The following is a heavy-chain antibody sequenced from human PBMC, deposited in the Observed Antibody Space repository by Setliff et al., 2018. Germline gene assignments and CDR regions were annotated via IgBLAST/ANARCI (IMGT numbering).Heavy chain of an antibody. CDR1: GFTFNTYS. Sequence: PGGSLRLSCVTSGFTFNTYSMSWVRQVPGKGLEWVANINPEGSGKYYVDSVKGRFTISRENAKSSLYLQMNSLRVDDTAVYYCFSATGYWGQGILVTVSS. D-gene: IGHD6-19*01. CDR2: INPEGSGK. J-gene: IGHJ4*02. CDR3: FSATGY. V-gene: IGHV3-7*01.